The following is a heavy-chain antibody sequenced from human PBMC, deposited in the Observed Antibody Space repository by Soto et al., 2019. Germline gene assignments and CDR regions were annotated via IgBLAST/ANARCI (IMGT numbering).Heavy chain of an antibody. CDR3: ATPSNSGYDPHYYYYGMDV. D-gene: IGHD5-12*01. J-gene: IGHJ6*02. Sequence: GASVTVSSKPSGRTLSSDAISWVRQPPGQAREWMGGIIPIFGTANYAQKFQGRVTITADESTSTAYMELSSLRSEDTAVYYCATPSNSGYDPHYYYYGMDVWGQGTTVTVSS. V-gene: IGHV1-69*13. CDR1: GRTLSSDA. CDR2: IIPIFGTA.